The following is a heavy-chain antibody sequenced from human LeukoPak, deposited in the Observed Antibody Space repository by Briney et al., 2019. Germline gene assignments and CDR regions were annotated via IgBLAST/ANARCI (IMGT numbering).Heavy chain of an antibody. Sequence: GGSLRLSYAVSGFTFSDHFLDWVRQAPGKGLEWVGRSRNKAKSYTTEYAASVKGRLTISRDDSKNSLYLQMNSLKTEDTAVYYCVRVGSVAGSDYLDYWGQGTLVTVSS. CDR3: VRVGSVAGSDYLDY. D-gene: IGHD6-19*01. J-gene: IGHJ4*02. CDR2: SRNKAKSYTT. V-gene: IGHV3-72*01. CDR1: GFTFSDHF.